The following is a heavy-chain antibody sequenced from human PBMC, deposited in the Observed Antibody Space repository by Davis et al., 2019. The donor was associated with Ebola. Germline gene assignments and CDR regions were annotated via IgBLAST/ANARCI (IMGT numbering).Heavy chain of an antibody. D-gene: IGHD5-12*01. Sequence: PGGSLRLSCEASGFDFNTYDIHWVRQAPGKGLEWVSSISDETSSIFYADSVRGRFTISRDNSKNTLYLQMNSLRPEDTDVYYCARDSIVATNTDLLYYYYYMDVWGKGTTVTVSS. V-gene: IGHV3-21*01. CDR2: ISDETSSI. J-gene: IGHJ6*03. CDR1: GFDFNTYD. CDR3: ARDSIVATNTDLLYYYYYMDV.